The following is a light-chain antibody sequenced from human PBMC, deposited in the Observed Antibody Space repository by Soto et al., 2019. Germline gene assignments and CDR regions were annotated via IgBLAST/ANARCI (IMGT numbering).Light chain of an antibody. CDR1: QSISDW. CDR2: TAS. J-gene: IGKJ1*01. V-gene: IGKV1-5*03. CDR3: QQYNTYPT. Sequence: DIQMTQSPSTLSASVGDRVTITRRASQSISDWLAWYQQKPGKAPKLLIYTASTLENGVPSRFSGSGSGTEFTLTISSLQPDDFATYYCQQYNTYPTFGQGTKVEIK.